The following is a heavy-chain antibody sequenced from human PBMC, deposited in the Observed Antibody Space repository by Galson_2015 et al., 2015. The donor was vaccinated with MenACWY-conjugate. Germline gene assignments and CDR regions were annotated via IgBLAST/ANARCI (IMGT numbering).Heavy chain of an antibody. CDR2: ISSSSSYI. CDR1: GFTFSSYS. Sequence: SLRLSCAASGFTFSSYSMNWVRQAPGKGLEWVSSISSSSSYIYYADSVKGRFTISRDNAKNSLYLQMNSLRAEDTAVYYCARVGSYGNDAFEIWGQGTMVTVSS. D-gene: IGHD5-18*01. V-gene: IGHV3-21*01. CDR3: ARVGSYGNDAFEI. J-gene: IGHJ3*02.